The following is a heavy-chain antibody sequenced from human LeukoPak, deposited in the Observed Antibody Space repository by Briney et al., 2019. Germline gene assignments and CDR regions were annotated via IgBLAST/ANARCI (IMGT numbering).Heavy chain of an antibody. Sequence: PSETLSLTCTVSGGSIRSSSYYWGWIRQPPGKGLDWIGNIYYSGNTYDTPSLKSRVTISIDTSKNQFSLKLSSVTAADTAVYYCARGRGAAAGPKKYFDYWGQGTLVTVSS. CDR1: GGSIRSSSYY. D-gene: IGHD6-13*01. CDR2: IYYSGNT. CDR3: ARGRGAAAGPKKYFDY. J-gene: IGHJ4*02. V-gene: IGHV4-39*07.